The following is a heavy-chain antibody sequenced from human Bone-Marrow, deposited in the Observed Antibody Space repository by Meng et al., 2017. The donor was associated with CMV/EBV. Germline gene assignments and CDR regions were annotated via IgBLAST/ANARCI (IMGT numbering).Heavy chain of an antibody. V-gene: IGHV1-69*05. D-gene: IGHD3-22*01. CDR1: GGTFSSYA. CDR2: IIPIFGTA. J-gene: IGHJ4*02. Sequence: SVKVSCKASGGTFSSYAISWVRQAPGQGLEWMGGIIPIFGTANYAQKFQGRVTMTRDTSLSTAYMDLSSLTSDDTALYYCVPYSYDQGLFVYWGQGTLVTVSS. CDR3: VPYSYDQGLFVY.